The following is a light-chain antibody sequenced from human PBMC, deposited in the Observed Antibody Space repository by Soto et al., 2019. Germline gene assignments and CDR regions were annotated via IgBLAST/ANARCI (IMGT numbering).Light chain of an antibody. CDR2: DAS. Sequence: EIVMTQSPATLCVSPGEGATLSCKASQNVYNNLAWYQQRPGQPPRLLIYDASTRATGISARFSGSGYGTEFTLTISSLQSEDFAVYFCQQCRNWPLTFGGGTKV. CDR1: QNVYNN. J-gene: IGKJ4*01. CDR3: QQCRNWPLT. V-gene: IGKV3-15*01.